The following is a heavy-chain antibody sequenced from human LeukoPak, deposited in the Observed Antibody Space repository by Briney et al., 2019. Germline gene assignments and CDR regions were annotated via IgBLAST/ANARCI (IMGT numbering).Heavy chain of an antibody. CDR1: GFTFDGYA. J-gene: IGHJ4*02. V-gene: IGHV3-9*03. D-gene: IGHD2-2*01. Sequence: GGSLRLSCAASGFTFDGYAMHWVRQAPGKGLEWVSGISWNSGSIGYADSVKGRFTISRDNAKNSLYLQMNSLRAEDMALYYCAKGGYCSSTSCYFDYWGQGTLVTVSS. CDR2: ISWNSGSI. CDR3: AKGGYCSSTSCYFDY.